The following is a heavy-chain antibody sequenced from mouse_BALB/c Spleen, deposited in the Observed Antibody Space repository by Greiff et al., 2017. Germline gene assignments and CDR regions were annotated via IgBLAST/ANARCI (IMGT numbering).Heavy chain of an antibody. Sequence: EVKLVESGGGLVKPGGSLKLSCAASGFAFSSYDMSWVRQTPEKRLEWVAYISSGGGSTYYPDTVKGRFTISRDNAKNTQYLQMSSLKSEDTAMYYCARNYYGSSFFAYWGQGTLVTVSA. CDR2: ISSGGGST. V-gene: IGHV5-12-1*01. CDR3: ARNYYGSSFFAY. D-gene: IGHD1-1*01. CDR1: GFAFSSYD. J-gene: IGHJ3*01.